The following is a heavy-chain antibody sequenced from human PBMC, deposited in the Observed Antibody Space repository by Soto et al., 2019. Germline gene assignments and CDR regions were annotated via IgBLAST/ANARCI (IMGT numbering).Heavy chain of an antibody. V-gene: IGHV5-51*01. CDR3: ARHAGTGRYFTFDS. Sequence: GDALNISCKFSGYIFTSYWICLGRQMPGKGLEWMGIIYPGDSDTRYSPSFQGQVTISADKSISTDYLQWSSLKASDTAMYYCARHAGTGRYFTFDSWGQGTLVTXS. J-gene: IGHJ4*02. CDR2: IYPGDSDT. D-gene: IGHD1-26*01. CDR1: GYIFTSYW.